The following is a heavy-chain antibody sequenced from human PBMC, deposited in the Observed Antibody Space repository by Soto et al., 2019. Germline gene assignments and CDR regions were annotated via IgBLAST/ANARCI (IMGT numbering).Heavy chain of an antibody. J-gene: IGHJ6*02. CDR3: ARAAAAGTWNYYYYYGMDV. V-gene: IGHV4-59*01. Sequence: SETLSLTCTVSGGSISSYNWSWIRQLPGKGLEWIGYIYYSGSTNYNPSLKSRVTISVDTSKNQFSLKLSSVTAADTAVYYCARAAAAGTWNYYYYYGMDVWGQGTTVTVSS. CDR1: GGSISSYN. D-gene: IGHD6-13*01. CDR2: IYYSGST.